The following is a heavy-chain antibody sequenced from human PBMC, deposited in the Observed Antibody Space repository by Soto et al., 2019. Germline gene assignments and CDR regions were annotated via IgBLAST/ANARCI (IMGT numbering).Heavy chain of an antibody. D-gene: IGHD6-19*01. Sequence: PGGSLRLSCAASGFTFSSYAMSWVRQAPGKGLEWVSAISGSGGSTYYADSVKGRFTISRDNSKNTLYLQMNSLRAEDTAVYYCARFPYSSGWYYFDYWGQGTLVTVSS. CDR1: GFTFSSYA. V-gene: IGHV3-23*01. CDR2: ISGSGGST. CDR3: ARFPYSSGWYYFDY. J-gene: IGHJ4*02.